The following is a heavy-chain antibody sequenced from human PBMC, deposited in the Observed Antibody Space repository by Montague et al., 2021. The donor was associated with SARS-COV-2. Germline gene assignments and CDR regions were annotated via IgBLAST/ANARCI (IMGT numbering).Heavy chain of an antibody. D-gene: IGHD3-10*01. CDR1: GFTFSTYA. V-gene: IGHV3-23*01. CDR2: ISASGVRT. Sequence: SLRLSCVASGFTFSTYAMTWVRQAPGKGLEWVSSISASGVRTHYADSXKGRFTISRDNSKNTLYLQMSSLRAEDTAVYFCLNYHGSGSYGDFWGQGTLVTVSP. J-gene: IGHJ4*02. CDR3: LNYHGSGSYGDF.